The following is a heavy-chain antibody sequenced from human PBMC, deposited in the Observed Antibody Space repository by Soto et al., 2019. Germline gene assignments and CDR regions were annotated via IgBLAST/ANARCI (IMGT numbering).Heavy chain of an antibody. Sequence: SVKVSCKASGGTFSSYAISWVRQAPGQGLEWMGGIIPIFGTANYAQKFQGRVTITADESTSTAYMELSSLRSEDTAVYYCARDQVTMVRGVIKYYYYGMDVWGQGTTVTVS. V-gene: IGHV1-69*13. CDR2: IIPIFGTA. D-gene: IGHD3-10*01. CDR1: GGTFSSYA. J-gene: IGHJ6*02. CDR3: ARDQVTMVRGVIKYYYYGMDV.